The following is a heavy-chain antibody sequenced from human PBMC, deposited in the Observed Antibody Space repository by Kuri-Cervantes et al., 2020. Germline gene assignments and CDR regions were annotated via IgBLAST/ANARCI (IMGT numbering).Heavy chain of an antibody. CDR1: GGTFSSYA. V-gene: IGHV1-69*13. CDR3: ARALYGSGNHWFDP. CDR2: IIPIFGTA. D-gene: IGHD3-10*01. J-gene: IGHJ5*02. Sequence: SVKVSCKAPGGTFSSYAISWVRQAPGQGLEWMRGIIPIFGTANYAQKFQGRVTITADESTSTAYMELSSLRSEDTAVYYCARALYGSGNHWFDPWGQGTLVTDSS.